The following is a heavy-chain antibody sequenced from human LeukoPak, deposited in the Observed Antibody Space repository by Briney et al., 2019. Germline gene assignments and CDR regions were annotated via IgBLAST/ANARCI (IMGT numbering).Heavy chain of an antibody. CDR3: ARPPNTYYDYVWGIYRPRDYFDY. J-gene: IGHJ4*02. Sequence: GRALRLSCAASGFTFSSYATHWVREAPGKGRECVAVISYDGSNKYYADSVKRRFTVSRDNSRTTLYPQMNSLRAEGTAVYYCARPPNTYYDYVWGIYRPRDYFDYWGQGTLVTVSS. V-gene: IGHV3-30*01. CDR1: GFTFSSYA. D-gene: IGHD3-16*02. CDR2: ISYDGSNK.